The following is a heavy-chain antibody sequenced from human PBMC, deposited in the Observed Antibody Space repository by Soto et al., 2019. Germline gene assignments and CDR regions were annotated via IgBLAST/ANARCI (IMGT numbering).Heavy chain of an antibody. J-gene: IGHJ4*02. Sequence: QVQLLQSGAEVKKPGSSVKVSCKASGGTFSSYAISWVRQAPGQGLEWMGGIIPIFGTANDAQKLQGRVKMTADETTITAYMELSSIRSEDKPVYYCARGSGRSGSSQMGYWGQGTLGTVSS. CDR2: IIPIFGTA. CDR1: GGTFSSYA. V-gene: IGHV1-69*12. CDR3: ARGSGRSGSSQMGY. D-gene: IGHD6-6*01.